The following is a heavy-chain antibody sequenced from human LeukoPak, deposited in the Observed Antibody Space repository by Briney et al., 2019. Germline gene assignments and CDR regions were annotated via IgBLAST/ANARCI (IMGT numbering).Heavy chain of an antibody. J-gene: IGHJ4*02. CDR3: ARVAEAAAFDY. CDR2: ISSSSRYI. D-gene: IGHD6-13*01. V-gene: IGHV3-21*01. CDR1: RFTFSKYA. Sequence: GGSLRLSCAASRFTFSKYAMSWIRQAPGKGLEWVSSISSSSRYIYYADSMKGRFTISRDNAKNSLFLQMNSLRAEDTAVYYCARVAEAAAFDYWGQGTLVTVSS.